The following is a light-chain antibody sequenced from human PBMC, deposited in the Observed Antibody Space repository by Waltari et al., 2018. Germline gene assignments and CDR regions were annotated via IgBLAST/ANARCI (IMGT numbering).Light chain of an antibody. CDR1: HDISSH. Sequence: IQLTQSPSSLSASVGDRVTISCRASHDISSHLAGYQQKPGKAPTLLIYPASTLESGVASRVSGSGSGTEFTLTITSLQPEDFATYFCQDLHDYPVFGPGTKVDIK. V-gene: IGKV1-9*01. CDR2: PAS. CDR3: QDLHDYPV. J-gene: IGKJ3*01.